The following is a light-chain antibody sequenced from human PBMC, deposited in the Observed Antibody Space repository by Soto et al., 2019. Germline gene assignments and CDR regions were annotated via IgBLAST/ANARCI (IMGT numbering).Light chain of an antibody. CDR1: QSISSW. Sequence: DIQMTQSPSNLSAAVGDRVTITCRASQSISSWLAWYQQKPGKAPKLLIYDAPSLESGVPSRFSGSGSGTEFTLTISSLQPDDFATYYCQQYNSYSLTFGQGTKVDIK. CDR3: QQYNSYSLT. V-gene: IGKV1-5*01. CDR2: DAP. J-gene: IGKJ1*01.